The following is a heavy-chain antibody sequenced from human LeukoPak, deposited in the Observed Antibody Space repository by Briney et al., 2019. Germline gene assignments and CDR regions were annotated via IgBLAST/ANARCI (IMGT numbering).Heavy chain of an antibody. J-gene: IGHJ4*02. CDR3: ARAPYYESSGPL. CDR2: IRQDGAEK. CDR1: GFTFSNHW. D-gene: IGHD3-22*01. V-gene: IGHV3-7*01. Sequence: GGSLRLSCAASGFTFSNHWMSWVRQAPGKGLEWVANIRQDGAEKYYVDSVKGRFTISRDNAKNSVYLEMNSLRVEDTAVYFCARAPYYESSGPLWGKETLVTVSS.